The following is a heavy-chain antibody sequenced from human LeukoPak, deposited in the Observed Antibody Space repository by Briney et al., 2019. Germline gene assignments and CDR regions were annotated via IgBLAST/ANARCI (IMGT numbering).Heavy chain of an antibody. CDR3: AKIEWALSYYLDY. CDR2: IRYDGSNK. Sequence: GGSLRLSCAASGFTFSSYAMHWVRQDPGKGLEWVAVIRYDGSNKYYADSVKGRFTISRDNSKNTLYLQMNSLRAEDTAVYYCAKIEWALSYYLDYWGQGILVTVSS. J-gene: IGHJ4*02. V-gene: IGHV3-30*02. CDR1: GFTFSSYA. D-gene: IGHD3-16*02.